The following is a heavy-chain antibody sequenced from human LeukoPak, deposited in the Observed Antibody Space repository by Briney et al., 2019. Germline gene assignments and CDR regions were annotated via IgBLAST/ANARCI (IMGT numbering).Heavy chain of an antibody. CDR1: GFTFSSYA. J-gene: IGHJ4*02. V-gene: IGHV3-23*01. D-gene: IGHD3-16*02. Sequence: PGGSLRLSCAVSGFTFSSYAMSWVRQAPGKGLEWVSAISGSGGSTYYADSVKGRFTISRDNAKNSLYLQMNSLRAEDTAVYYCARPTSGSLWSFALWGQGTLVTVSS. CDR3: ARPTSGSLWSFAL. CDR2: ISGSGGST.